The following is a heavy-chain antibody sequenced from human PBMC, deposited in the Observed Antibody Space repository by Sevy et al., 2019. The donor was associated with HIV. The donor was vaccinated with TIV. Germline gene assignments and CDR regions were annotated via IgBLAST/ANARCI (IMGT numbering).Heavy chain of an antibody. Sequence: GGSLRLSCAASGFTFSNYWMHWVRQAPGKGLVWVSRINSAGTNTYYADSVKGRFTISRDNAMNTLYLQMNNLRAEDSAVYYCARDHLKAVGDLFGYWGQGTLVTVSS. CDR1: GFTFSNYW. V-gene: IGHV3-74*01. CDR3: ARDHLKAVGDLFGY. CDR2: INSAGTNT. D-gene: IGHD6-19*01. J-gene: IGHJ4*02.